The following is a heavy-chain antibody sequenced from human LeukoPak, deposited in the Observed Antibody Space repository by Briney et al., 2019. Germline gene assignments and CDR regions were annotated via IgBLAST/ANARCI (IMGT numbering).Heavy chain of an antibody. V-gene: IGHV3-66*01. CDR2: VYDIGST. Sequence: GGSLRLSCAASRITVSSSNMNWVRQAPGKGLEWVSVVYDIGSTYYAGSVKGRFTISRDISKNTVYLQLNSLRGDDTAVYYCAREGGRWDGYGGNQGSFDIWGQGTMVTVSS. J-gene: IGHJ3*02. CDR1: RITVSSSN. CDR3: AREGGRWDGYGGNQGSFDI. D-gene: IGHD4-23*01.